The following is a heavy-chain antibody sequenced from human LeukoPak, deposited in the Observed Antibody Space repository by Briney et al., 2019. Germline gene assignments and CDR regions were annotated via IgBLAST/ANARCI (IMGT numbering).Heavy chain of an antibody. CDR2: INPNSGGT. Sequence: GASVKVSCKASGYTFTGYYMHWVRQAPGQGLEWMGWINPNSGGTNYAQKFQGRVTMTRDTSISTAYMELSRLTSDDTAVYYCARSLEWLLYVDYFDYWGQGTLVTASS. J-gene: IGHJ4*02. CDR3: ARSLEWLLYVDYFDY. CDR1: GYTFTGYY. V-gene: IGHV1-2*02. D-gene: IGHD3-3*01.